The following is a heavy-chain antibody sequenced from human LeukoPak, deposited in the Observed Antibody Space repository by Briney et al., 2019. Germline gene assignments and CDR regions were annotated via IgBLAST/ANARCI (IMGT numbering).Heavy chain of an antibody. J-gene: IGHJ4*02. D-gene: IGHD5-12*01. Sequence: PGGSLRLSCAASGFTFSSYSMNWVRQAPGKGLEWVSSISSSSSYIYYADSVKGRFTISRDNAKNSLYLQMNSLRAEDTAVYYCAGGPSGHHNTGGQGTLVTVSS. CDR3: AGGPSGHHNT. V-gene: IGHV3-21*01. CDR1: GFTFSSYS. CDR2: ISSSSSYI.